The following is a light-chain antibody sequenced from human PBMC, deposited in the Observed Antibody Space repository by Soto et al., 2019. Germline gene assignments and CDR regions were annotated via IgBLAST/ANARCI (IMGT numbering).Light chain of an antibody. Sequence: DIQMTQSPSSLSASVGDRVTITCRASQGISNYLAWYQQKXXKVPKLLIYAASTLQSGVPSRXXXXXXXXXXXXXISSLQPEDVATYYCQKYNSAPGTFGQGTKVEIK. CDR2: AAS. CDR1: QGISNY. V-gene: IGKV1-27*01. CDR3: QKYNSAPGT. J-gene: IGKJ1*01.